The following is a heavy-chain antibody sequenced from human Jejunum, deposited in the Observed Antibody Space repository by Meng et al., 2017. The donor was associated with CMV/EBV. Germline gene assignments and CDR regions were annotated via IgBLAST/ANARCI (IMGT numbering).Heavy chain of an antibody. CDR3: AREQSSSYAFDI. D-gene: IGHD6-6*01. V-gene: IGHV3-74*03. CDR1: AFTFSDYW. Sequence: SAFTFSDYWMHWVRQAPGKGLVWVSRIHNDRGTTVYADSVKGRFTISRDNAKNTLSLQMNSLRGEDTAVYYCAREQSSSYAFDIWGQGTVVTVSS. CDR2: IHNDRGTT. J-gene: IGHJ3*02.